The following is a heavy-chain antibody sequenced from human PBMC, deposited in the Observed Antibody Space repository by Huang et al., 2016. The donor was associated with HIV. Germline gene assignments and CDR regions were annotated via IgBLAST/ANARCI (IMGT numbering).Heavy chain of an antibody. J-gene: IGHJ4*01. Sequence: EVELAESGGGSVRPGQSLRLSCVGSGFIFSDYWMHWVRQIPGKGLVGVARIESDGRSTSYADAVKGRFTIYRDNAKNTVYLQMSSLRVDDTAVYYCVRAKEKGYDFWSGYRYWGQGVQVTVSS. CDR3: VRAKEKGYDFWSGYRY. CDR1: GFIFSDYW. CDR2: IESDGRST. D-gene: IGHD3-3*01. V-gene: IGHV3-74*02.